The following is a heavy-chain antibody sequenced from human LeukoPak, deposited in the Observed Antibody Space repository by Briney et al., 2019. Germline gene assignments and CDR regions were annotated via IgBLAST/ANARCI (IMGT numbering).Heavy chain of an antibody. CDR3: ARRGYSNGGVYYYYYMDV. V-gene: IGHV4-59*12. D-gene: IGHD6-19*01. CDR2: IYYSGST. J-gene: IGHJ6*03. Sequence: SETLSLTCTVSGGSISSYYWSWIRQPPGKGLEWIGYIYYSGSTNYNPSLKSRVTISVDTSKNQFSLKLSSVTAADTAVYYCARRGYSNGGVYYYYYMDVWGKGTTVTVSS. CDR1: GGSISSYY.